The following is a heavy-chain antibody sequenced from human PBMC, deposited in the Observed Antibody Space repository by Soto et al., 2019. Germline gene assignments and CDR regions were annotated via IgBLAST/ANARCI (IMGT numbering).Heavy chain of an antibody. Sequence: AASVKVSCKASGYTFSTYYMHWVRQAPGQGYEWMGIINPSGGSTTYAQKFQGRVTMTRDTSTTTVYMELSSLKSEDTAMYYCARSHYYDSSGDQSYGSWGQGTLVTVSS. CDR2: INPSGGST. V-gene: IGHV1-46*01. CDR3: ARSHYYDSSGDQSYGS. D-gene: IGHD3-22*01. J-gene: IGHJ5*02. CDR1: GYTFSTYY.